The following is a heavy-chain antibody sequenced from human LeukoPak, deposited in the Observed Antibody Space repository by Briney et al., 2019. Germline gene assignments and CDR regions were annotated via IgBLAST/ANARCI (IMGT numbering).Heavy chain of an antibody. CDR3: AKEEDCSSTSCYKGHAFDI. CDR2: IRYDGSNK. D-gene: IGHD2-2*02. V-gene: IGHV3-30*02. J-gene: IGHJ3*02. CDR1: GFTFSSYG. Sequence: PGGPLRLSCAASGFTFSSYGMHWVRQAPGKGLEWVAFIRYDGSNKYYADSVKGRFTISRDNSKNTLYLQMNSLRAEDTAVYYCAKEEDCSSTSCYKGHAFDIWGQGTMVTVSS.